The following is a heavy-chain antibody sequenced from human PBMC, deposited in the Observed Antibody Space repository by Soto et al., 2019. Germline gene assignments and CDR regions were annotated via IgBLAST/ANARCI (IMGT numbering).Heavy chain of an antibody. CDR3: AKTNYDFWSGYYTPWFDP. J-gene: IGHJ5*02. Sequence: SLRLSCAASGFTFSSYGMRWVRQAPGKGLEWVAVISYDGSNKYYADSVKGRFTISRDNSKNTLYLQMNSLRAEDTAVYYCAKTNYDFWSGYYTPWFDPWGQGTLVTVSS. CDR1: GFTFSSYG. CDR2: ISYDGSNK. V-gene: IGHV3-30*18. D-gene: IGHD3-3*01.